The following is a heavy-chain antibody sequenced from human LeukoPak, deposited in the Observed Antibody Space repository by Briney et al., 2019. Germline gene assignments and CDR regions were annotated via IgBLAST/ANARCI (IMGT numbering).Heavy chain of an antibody. V-gene: IGHV1-2*02. CDR3: AREEWELTFDY. CDR2: INPNSGGT. Sequence: ASVKVSCKASGYTFTSYGISWVRQAPGQGLEWMGWINPNSGGTNYAQKFQGRVTMTRDTSISTAYMELSRLRSDDTAVYYCAREEWELTFDYWGQGTLVTVSS. J-gene: IGHJ4*02. D-gene: IGHD1-26*01. CDR1: GYTFTSYG.